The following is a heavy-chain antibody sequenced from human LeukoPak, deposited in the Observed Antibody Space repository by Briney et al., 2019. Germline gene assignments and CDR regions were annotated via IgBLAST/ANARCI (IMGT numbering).Heavy chain of an antibody. V-gene: IGHV1-2*02. CDR2: INPNSGGT. D-gene: IGHD1-20*01. CDR1: GYTFTGYY. Sequence: GASVKVSCKASGYTFTGYYMHWVRQAPGQGLEWMGWINPNSGGTNYAQKFQGRVTMTRDTSISTAYMELSRLRSDDTAVYYCARTRITGGLGYYYYGMDVWGQGTTVTVSS. J-gene: IGHJ6*02. CDR3: ARTRITGGLGYYYYGMDV.